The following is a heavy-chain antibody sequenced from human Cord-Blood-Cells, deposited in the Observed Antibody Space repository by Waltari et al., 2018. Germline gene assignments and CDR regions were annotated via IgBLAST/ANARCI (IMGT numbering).Heavy chain of an antibody. D-gene: IGHD1-26*01. CDR1: GGTFSSYA. CDR3: SRGPYSGSYYAFDI. CDR2: IIPIFGTA. J-gene: IGHJ3*02. Sequence: QVQLVQSGAEVKKPGSSVKVSCTVPGGTFSSYAISRVRAAPGQGLEWMGGIIPIFGTANYAQKFQGRVTITADESTSTAYMELSSLRSEDTAVYYCSRGPYSGSYYAFDIWGQGTMVTVSS. V-gene: IGHV1-69*12.